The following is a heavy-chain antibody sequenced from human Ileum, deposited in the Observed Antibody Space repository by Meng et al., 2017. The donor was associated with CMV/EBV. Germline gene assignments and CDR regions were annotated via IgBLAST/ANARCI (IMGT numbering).Heavy chain of an antibody. CDR1: GGSISDYH. CDR3: GRAGARGVPVDI. J-gene: IGHJ4*02. CDR2: LRTSGTI. V-gene: IGHV4-4*07. D-gene: IGHD3-10*01. Sequence: QMQAEEAGPGLVKPSEILSSTCSVSGGSISDYHWTWIRKSAGKGLQWLGRLRTSGTIDHNPSFKSRVTLSIDTSKNQFSLKLTSVTAADTAVYYCGRAGARGVPVDIWGQGTLVTVSS.